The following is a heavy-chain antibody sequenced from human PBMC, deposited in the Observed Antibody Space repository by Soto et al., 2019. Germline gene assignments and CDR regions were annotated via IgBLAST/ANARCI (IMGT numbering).Heavy chain of an antibody. CDR2: ISHSGTS. D-gene: IGHD3-9*01. J-gene: IGHJ3*01. CDR3: ARVVLTITRGAFDA. V-gene: IGHV4-4*02. CDR1: GGSISSSHW. Sequence: QVQLQDSGPGLVKPSGTLSLTCAVSGGSISSSHWWTWVRQSPGKGLEYIGEISHSGTSNSNPSLKSRVTLSVDKSKNHFSLTLTSVTAADTAVYYCARVVLTITRGAFDAWGQGTLVIVSS.